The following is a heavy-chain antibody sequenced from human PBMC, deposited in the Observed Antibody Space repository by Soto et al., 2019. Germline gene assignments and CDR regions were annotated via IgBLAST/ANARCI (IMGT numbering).Heavy chain of an antibody. V-gene: IGHV4-61*01. Sequence: PSETLSLTCTVSGGSVSSGSYYWSWSRQPPGKGLEWIGYIYYSGSTNYNPSLKSRVTISVDTSKNQFSLKLSSVTAADTAGYYCAREGITMVRGVKYYYYYGMDVWGQGTTVTVSS. J-gene: IGHJ6*02. CDR3: AREGITMVRGVKYYYYYGMDV. CDR1: GGSVSSGSYY. CDR2: IYYSGST. D-gene: IGHD3-10*01.